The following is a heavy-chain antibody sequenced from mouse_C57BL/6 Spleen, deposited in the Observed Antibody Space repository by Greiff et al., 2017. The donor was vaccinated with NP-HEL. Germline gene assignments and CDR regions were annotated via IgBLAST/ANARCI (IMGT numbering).Heavy chain of an antibody. V-gene: IGHV1-52*01. Sequence: VKLSCKASGYTFTSYWMHWVKQRPIQGLEWIGNIDPSDSETHYNQKFKDKATLTVDKSSSTAYMQLSSLTSEDSAVYYCARDYDYDGAMDYWGQGTSVTVSS. CDR1: GYTFTSYW. J-gene: IGHJ4*01. CDR2: IDPSDSET. CDR3: ARDYDYDGAMDY. D-gene: IGHD2-4*01.